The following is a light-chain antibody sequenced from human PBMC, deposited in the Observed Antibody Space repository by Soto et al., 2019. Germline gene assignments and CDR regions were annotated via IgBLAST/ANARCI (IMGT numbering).Light chain of an antibody. J-gene: IGKJ4*01. Sequence: DIHLTQSPSFLSASVGDRVTITCRPSQAVPNNMAWYQQKPGKAPNLLIYQASTLETGVPSRFSGSGSGTEFTLTISGLQPDDFASYYCQQYDNYPLTFGGGTKVDI. CDR2: QAS. CDR3: QQYDNYPLT. V-gene: IGKV1-9*01. CDR1: QAVPNN.